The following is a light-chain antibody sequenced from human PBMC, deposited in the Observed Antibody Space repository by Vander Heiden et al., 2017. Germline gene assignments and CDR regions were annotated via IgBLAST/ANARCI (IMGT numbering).Light chain of an antibody. V-gene: IGLV8-61*01. Sequence: QTVVPQEPSFSVSPGGTVTLTCGLRSGSVSTNYYPSWYQQTPGQSPRTLIYSTNTRSSGVPDRFSGSILGNTAALTITGAQADDESDYYCVLYMGSGISVFGGGTKLTVL. CDR1: SGSVSTNYY. J-gene: IGLJ2*01. CDR3: VLYMGSGISV. CDR2: STN.